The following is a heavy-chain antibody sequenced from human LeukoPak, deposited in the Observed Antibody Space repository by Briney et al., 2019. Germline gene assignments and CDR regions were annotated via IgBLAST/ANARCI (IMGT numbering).Heavy chain of an antibody. CDR2: ISYDGSNK. J-gene: IGHJ4*02. CDR1: GFTFSSYA. CDR3: VQSRRPDCGSTSCYTGSFDY. Sequence: PGGSLRLSCAASGFTFSSYAMHWVRQAPGKGLEWVAVISYDGSNKYYADSVKGRFTISRDNSKNTLYLQMNSLRAEDTAVYYCVQSRRPDCGSTSCYTGSFDYWGQGILVTVSS. D-gene: IGHD2-2*02. V-gene: IGHV3-30-3*01.